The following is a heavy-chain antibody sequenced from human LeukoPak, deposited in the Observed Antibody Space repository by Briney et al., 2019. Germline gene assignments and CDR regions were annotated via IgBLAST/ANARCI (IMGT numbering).Heavy chain of an antibody. Sequence: GGSLRLSCAASGFTVSGNYMTWVRQAPGKGLEWVSVIYVGGSTYYADSVKGRFTISRDNSQNTLYLQMASLRAEDTAVYYCARGTYGDYYFDYWGQGTLVTVSS. D-gene: IGHD4-17*01. CDR1: GFTVSGNY. V-gene: IGHV3-53*01. CDR2: IYVGGST. J-gene: IGHJ4*02. CDR3: ARGTYGDYYFDY.